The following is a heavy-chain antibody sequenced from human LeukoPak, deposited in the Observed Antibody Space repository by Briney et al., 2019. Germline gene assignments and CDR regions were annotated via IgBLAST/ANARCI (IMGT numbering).Heavy chain of an antibody. CDR3: AAVVTASYYYGMDV. J-gene: IGHJ6*02. V-gene: IGHV4-39*02. D-gene: IGHD2-21*02. CDR2: IYYSGST. CDR1: GGSISGSSYY. Sequence: SETLSLTCTVSGGSISGSSYYWGWIRQPPGKGLEWIGTIYYSGSTFYNPSLKSRVTISVDTSKNHFSLRLSSVTAAYTAVYYCAAVVTASYYYGMDVWGQGTTVTVSS.